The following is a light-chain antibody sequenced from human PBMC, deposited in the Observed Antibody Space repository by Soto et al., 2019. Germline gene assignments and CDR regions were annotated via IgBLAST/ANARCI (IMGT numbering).Light chain of an antibody. Sequence: EIVMTQSPATLSVSPGERATLSCRASHRVSSYLAWYQQKPGQAPRLLIYATSTRATGIPARFSGSGSGTEFTLTISSLQSEDFAVYHCQQYNNWPLTFCGGTKVEIK. V-gene: IGKV3-15*01. J-gene: IGKJ4*01. CDR2: ATS. CDR3: QQYNNWPLT. CDR1: HRVSSY.